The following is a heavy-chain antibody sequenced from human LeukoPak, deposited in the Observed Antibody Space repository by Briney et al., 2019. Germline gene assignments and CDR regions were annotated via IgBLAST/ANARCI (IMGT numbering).Heavy chain of an antibody. Sequence: SETLSLTCTVSGGSIDASLYYWAWIRQSPGKGLEWSASVYYTGNTYYTPSLKRRVAMSVDTSKNQFSLKMNSVTAAYTAVYYCSRHYDFWSCYVDDAFDFWGQGTVVTVSS. CDR1: GGSIDASLYY. D-gene: IGHD3-3*01. CDR2: VYYTGNT. J-gene: IGHJ3*01. CDR3: SRHYDFWSCYVDDAFDF. V-gene: IGHV4-39*01.